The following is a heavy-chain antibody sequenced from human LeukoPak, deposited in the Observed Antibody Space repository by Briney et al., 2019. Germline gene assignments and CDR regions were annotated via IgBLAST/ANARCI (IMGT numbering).Heavy chain of an antibody. J-gene: IGHJ4*02. CDR1: GYTFTSYD. CDR2: MNPNSGNT. V-gene: IGHV1-8*01. Sequence: ASVKVSCKASGYTFTSYDINWVRQATGQGLEWMGWMNPNSGNTGYARKLQGRVTLTRDTSINTAYMELNRLTSDDTAVYYCATTMTQYSDHALDYWGQGTLVTVSS. D-gene: IGHD5-18*01. CDR3: ATTMTQYSDHALDY.